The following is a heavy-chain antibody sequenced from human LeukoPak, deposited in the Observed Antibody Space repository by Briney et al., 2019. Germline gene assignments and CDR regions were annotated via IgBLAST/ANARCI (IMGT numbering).Heavy chain of an antibody. V-gene: IGHV4-59*01. CDR2: IYYSGST. CDR3: ARDLGFGELFFDP. J-gene: IGHJ5*02. D-gene: IGHD3-10*01. Sequence: SETLSLTCTVSGGSISSYYWSWIRQPPGKGLEWIWYIYYSGSTNYNPSLKSRVTISVDTSKNQFSLNLSSVTAADTAVYYCARDLGFGELFFDPWGQGTLVSVSS. CDR1: GGSISSYY.